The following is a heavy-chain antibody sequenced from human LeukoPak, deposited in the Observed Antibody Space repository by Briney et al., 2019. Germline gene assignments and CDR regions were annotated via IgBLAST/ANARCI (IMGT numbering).Heavy chain of an antibody. D-gene: IGHD3-22*01. CDR1: GYSISSGYY. CDR3: AGDYDSSGRGPYYFDY. V-gene: IGHV4-38-2*02. Sequence: SETLSLTCTVSGYSISSGYYWGWIRQPPGKGLEWIGSIYHSGSTYYNPSLKSRVTISVDTSKNQFSLKLSSVTAADTAVYYCAGDYDSSGRGPYYFDYWGQGTLVTVSS. CDR2: IYHSGST. J-gene: IGHJ4*02.